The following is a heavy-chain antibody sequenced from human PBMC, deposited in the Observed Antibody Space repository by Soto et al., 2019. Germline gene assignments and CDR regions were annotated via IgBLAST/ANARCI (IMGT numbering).Heavy chain of an antibody. Sequence: PSETLSLTCTVSGGSISSGDYYWSWIRQPPGKGLEWIGYIYYSGSTYYSPSLKSRVTISVDTSKNQFSLKLSSVTAADTAVYYCAREGGFVAANDAFDIWGQGTMVT. V-gene: IGHV4-30-4*01. D-gene: IGHD2-15*01. J-gene: IGHJ3*02. CDR1: GGSISSGDYY. CDR3: AREGGFVAANDAFDI. CDR2: IYYSGST.